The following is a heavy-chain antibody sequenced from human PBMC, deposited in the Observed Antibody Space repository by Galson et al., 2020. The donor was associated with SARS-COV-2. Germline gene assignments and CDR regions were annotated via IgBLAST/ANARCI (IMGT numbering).Heavy chain of an antibody. Sequence: TGGSLRLSCSASGFTFRSYYMYWVRQAPGKGLEYVSLITTNGRSTYYADSVKGRFTISRDDSKNTLYLQMSSLRAEDTAVYYCVKETPFSEISGPDLWGHVTLVIVSS. CDR3: VKETPFSEISGPDL. CDR2: ITTNGRST. CDR1: GFTFRSYY. D-gene: IGHD2-15*01. V-gene: IGHV3-64D*08. J-gene: IGHJ3*01.